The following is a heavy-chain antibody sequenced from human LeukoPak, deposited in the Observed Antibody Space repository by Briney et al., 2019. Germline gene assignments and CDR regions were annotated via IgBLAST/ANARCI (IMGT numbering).Heavy chain of an antibody. CDR3: ARDKIVGATYFDY. CDR2: IKQDGSEK. D-gene: IGHD1-26*01. Sequence: GGSLRLSCAASGFTFSSYWMSWVRQAPGKGLEWVANIKQDGSEKYYVDSVKGRFTISRDNAKNSLYLQMNSLRAEDTAVYYCARDKIVGATYFDYWGQGTLVTVFS. J-gene: IGHJ4*02. V-gene: IGHV3-7*01. CDR1: GFTFSSYW.